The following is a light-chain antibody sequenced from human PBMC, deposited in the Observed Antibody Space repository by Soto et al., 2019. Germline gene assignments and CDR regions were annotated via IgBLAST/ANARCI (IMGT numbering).Light chain of an antibody. CDR3: SSHTITITLEGI. J-gene: IGLJ2*01. CDR1: NSDVGGYDF. V-gene: IGLV2-14*01. CDR2: EVT. Sequence: QSALTQPASVSGSPGQSGTISCTGSNSDVGGYDFVSWYQHHPGKAPKLILYEVTKRPSGVSNRFSGSKSGNTASLTISGLQAEDDSDYYCSSHTITITLEGIFGGGTKLTVL.